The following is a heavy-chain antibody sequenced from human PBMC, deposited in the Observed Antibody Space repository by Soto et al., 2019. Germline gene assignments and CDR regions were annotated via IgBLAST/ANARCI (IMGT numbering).Heavy chain of an antibody. D-gene: IGHD6-13*01. J-gene: IGHJ5*02. Sequence: ASVKVSCKVSGYTLTELSMHWVRQAPGKGLEWMGGFDPEDGETIYAQKFQGRVTMTEDTSTDTAYMELSSLRSEDTAVYYCATAIAAAGRQGGNWFDPWGQGTLVTVSS. V-gene: IGHV1-24*01. CDR1: GYTLTELS. CDR3: ATAIAAAGRQGGNWFDP. CDR2: FDPEDGET.